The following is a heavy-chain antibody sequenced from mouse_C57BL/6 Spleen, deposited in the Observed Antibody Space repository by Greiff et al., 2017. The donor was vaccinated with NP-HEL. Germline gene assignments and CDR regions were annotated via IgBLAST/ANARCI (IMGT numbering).Heavy chain of an antibody. V-gene: IGHV1-52*01. CDR1: GYTFTSYW. D-gene: IGHD1-1*01. J-gene: IGHJ3*01. CDR2: IDPSDIET. CDR3: ARGTTGAY. Sequence: QVQLQQPGAELVRPGSSVKLSCKASGYTFTSYWMHWVKQRPIQGLEWIGNIDPSDIETHYNQKFKDKATLTVDKSSSTAYMQLSSLTSEDSAVYYCARGTTGAYWGQGTLVTVSA.